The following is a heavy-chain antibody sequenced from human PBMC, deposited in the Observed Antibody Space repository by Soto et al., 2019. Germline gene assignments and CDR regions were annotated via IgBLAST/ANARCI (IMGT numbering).Heavy chain of an antibody. CDR3: ARAYLDFGNSWRGGFWFDP. Sequence: QVQLVESGGGVVQPGRSLRLSCAASGFTFSTYSMHWVRQAPGRGLEWVAIMSYDGSNKYYADSVKGRFTISRDNSKNTLYLQMNSLRAEDTAVFYCARAYLDFGNSWRGGFWFDPWGQGTLVTVSS. J-gene: IGHJ5*02. CDR2: MSYDGSNK. D-gene: IGHD3-16*01. CDR1: GFTFSTYS. V-gene: IGHV3-30-3*01.